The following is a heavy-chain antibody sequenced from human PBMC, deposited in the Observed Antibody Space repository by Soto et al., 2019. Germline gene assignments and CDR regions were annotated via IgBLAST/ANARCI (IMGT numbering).Heavy chain of an antibody. V-gene: IGHV3-33*01. CDR1: GFTFSSYG. CDR3: ARDREAGDTIFGGVIIPFDY. Sequence: GGSLRLSCAASGFTFSSYGMHWVRQAPGKGLEWVAVIWYDGSNKYYADSVKGRFTISRDNSKNTLYLQMNSLRAEDTAVYYCARDREAGDTIFGGVIIPFDYWGQGTRVTVSS. D-gene: IGHD3-3*01. CDR2: IWYDGSNK. J-gene: IGHJ4*02.